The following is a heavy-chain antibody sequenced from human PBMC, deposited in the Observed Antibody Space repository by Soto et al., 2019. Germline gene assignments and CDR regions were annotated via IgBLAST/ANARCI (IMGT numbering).Heavy chain of an antibody. D-gene: IGHD2-21*02. CDR2: ISGSGGST. Sequence: GGSLRLSCAASGFTFSSYAMSWVRQAPGKGLEWVSAISGSGGSTYYADSVKGRFTISRDNSKNTLYLQMNSLRAEDTAVYYCAKDRVHIVVVTANRAEYFQHWGQGTLVTV. V-gene: IGHV3-23*01. J-gene: IGHJ1*01. CDR1: GFTFSSYA. CDR3: AKDRVHIVVVTANRAEYFQH.